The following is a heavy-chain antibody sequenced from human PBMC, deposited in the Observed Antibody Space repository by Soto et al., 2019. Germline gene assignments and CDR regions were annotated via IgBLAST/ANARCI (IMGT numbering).Heavy chain of an antibody. J-gene: IGHJ6*02. V-gene: IGHV3-43*01. CDR1: GFPFDDYT. Sequence: EVQLVESGGAVVQPGGSLRLSCAASGFPFDDYTMHWVRQAPGKGLEWVSLISWDGGSTDYADSVKGRFTISRDNSKKSLFLEMNSLRTEDTALYYCARDGYDYDYYYGLDVWGQGTTVTVSS. CDR2: ISWDGGST. CDR3: ARDGYDYDYYYGLDV. D-gene: IGHD5-12*01.